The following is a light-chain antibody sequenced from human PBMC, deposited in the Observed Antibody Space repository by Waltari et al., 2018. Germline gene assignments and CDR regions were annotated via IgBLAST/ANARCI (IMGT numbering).Light chain of an antibody. Sequence: EIVLTQSPGTLSLSPGERATLSCRASQSVSSSYLAWYQQKPCQAPRLLISGASSRAPVIPDRFICSWSVTDFSLTISRLEPEDFAVYYCQQYGSSPYTFGHWTMLEI. CDR2: GAS. J-gene: IGKJ2*01. CDR1: QSVSSSY. V-gene: IGKV3-20*01. CDR3: QQYGSSPYT.